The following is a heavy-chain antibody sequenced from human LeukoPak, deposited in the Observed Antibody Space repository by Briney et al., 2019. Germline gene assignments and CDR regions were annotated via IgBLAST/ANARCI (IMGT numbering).Heavy chain of an antibody. J-gene: IGHJ5*02. V-gene: IGHV4-39*07. CDR2: IYYTGST. CDR3: ARDRGYCSSTSCSSWFDP. D-gene: IGHD2-2*01. CDR1: GDSITTSRFY. Sequence: SETLSLTCSVSGDSITTSRFYWGWIRQAPGRGLEWVGSIYYTGSTYYTPSLKGRVTISMDTTKNQFSLKLPSVTAADTAVYYCARDRGYCSSTSCSSWFDPWGQGTLVTVSS.